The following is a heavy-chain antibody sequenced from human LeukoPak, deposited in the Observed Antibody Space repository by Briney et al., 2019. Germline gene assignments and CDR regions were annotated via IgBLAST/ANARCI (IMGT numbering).Heavy chain of an antibody. CDR1: GGSISSGDYY. V-gene: IGHV4-30-4*01. D-gene: IGHD3-22*01. J-gene: IGHJ4*02. Sequence: SQTLSLTCTVSGGSISSGDYYWSWIRQPPGKGLEWIGYIYYSGSTYYNPSLKSRVTISVDTSKNQFSLKLSSVTAADTAVYYCAREGWEDYYDSSGLYYFDYWGQGTLVTVSS. CDR3: AREGWEDYYDSSGLYYFDY. CDR2: IYYSGST.